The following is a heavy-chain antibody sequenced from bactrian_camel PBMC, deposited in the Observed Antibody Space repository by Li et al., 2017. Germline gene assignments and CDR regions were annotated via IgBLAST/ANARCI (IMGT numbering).Heavy chain of an antibody. V-gene: IGHV3S63*01. CDR1: GYRHC. J-gene: IGHJ4*01. CDR3: AVYTTCL. D-gene: IGHD2*01. Sequence: QVQLVESGGGSVQAGGSLKLSCEYSGYRHCVAWFRQVAGKAREGVASISSPVGTTYYHASLKGRVTISRDSAKNTVYLEMNKLNTEDTAVYYCAVYTTCLWGQGTQVTVS. CDR2: ISSPVGTT.